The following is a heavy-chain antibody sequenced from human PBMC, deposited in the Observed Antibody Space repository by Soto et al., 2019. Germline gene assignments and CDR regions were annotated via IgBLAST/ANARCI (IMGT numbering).Heavy chain of an antibody. V-gene: IGHV4-59*02. CDR1: GVSVSSYY. J-gene: IGHJ4*02. D-gene: IGHD1-26*01. Sequence: PSETLSLTCTVSGVSVSSYYWSWVRQPAGKGLEWIGYIYYSGSTNYNPSLKSRVTISVDTSKNQFSLKLSSVTAADTAVYYCARDSAALGAHRVQPGGFDYWGQGTLVTVSS. CDR3: ARDSAALGAHRVQPGGFDY. CDR2: IYYSGST.